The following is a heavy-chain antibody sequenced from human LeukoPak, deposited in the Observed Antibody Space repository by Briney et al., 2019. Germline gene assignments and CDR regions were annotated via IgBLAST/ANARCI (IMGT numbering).Heavy chain of an antibody. D-gene: IGHD3-10*01. Sequence: GGSLRLSCSASGITFSAHYMTWIRQAPGKGLECVSYISGNGNTIHYADSVKGRFTVSRDNARNSVFLQMDSLRVEDTAVYFCARHGGPWFEELLDWYSDLWGRGTLVTVSS. CDR3: ARHGGPWFEELLDWYSDL. CDR2: ISGNGNTI. J-gene: IGHJ2*01. CDR1: GITFSAHY. V-gene: IGHV3-11*01.